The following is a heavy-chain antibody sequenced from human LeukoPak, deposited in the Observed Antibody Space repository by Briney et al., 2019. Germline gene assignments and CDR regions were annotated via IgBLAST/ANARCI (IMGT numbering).Heavy chain of an antibody. V-gene: IGHV3-11*01. CDR3: ARGEYYYDSSGYYGD. CDR1: GFTFSDHY. J-gene: IGHJ4*02. D-gene: IGHD3-22*01. Sequence: GGSLRLSCAASGFTFSDHYMSWIRQAPGKGLEWVSDISSGGTTIYYADSVKGRFTISRDNAKNSLYLQMSRLRAEDTAVYYCARGEYYYDSSGYYGDWGQGTLVTVSS. CDR2: ISSGGTTI.